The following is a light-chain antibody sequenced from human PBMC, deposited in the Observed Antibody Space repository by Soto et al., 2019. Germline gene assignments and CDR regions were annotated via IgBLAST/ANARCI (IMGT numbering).Light chain of an antibody. J-gene: IGKJ2*01. V-gene: IGKV3-15*01. CDR3: QQYLNWPGT. CDR1: QSVSSN. CDR2: GAS. Sequence: EIVMTQSPATLSVSPGERATLSCRASQSVSSNLAWYQQKPGQAPRLLIYGASTRATGIPARFSGSGSGTEFTLTISSLQSEDFAVYSCQQYLNWPGTFGQGTKLEIK.